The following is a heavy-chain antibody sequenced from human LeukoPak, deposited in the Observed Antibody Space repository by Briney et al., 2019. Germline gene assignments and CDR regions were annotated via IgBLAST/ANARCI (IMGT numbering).Heavy chain of an antibody. V-gene: IGHV3-33*01. CDR2: IWYDGSNK. CDR1: GFTFSSYG. D-gene: IGHD3-3*01. Sequence: GGSLRLSCAASGFTFSSYGMHWVRQAPGKGLEWVAVIWYDGSNKYYADSVKGRFTISRDNSKNTLYLQMNSLRAEDTAVYYCARARRYDFWSGSDAYYFDYWGQGTLVTVSS. CDR3: ARARRYDFWSGSDAYYFDY. J-gene: IGHJ4*02.